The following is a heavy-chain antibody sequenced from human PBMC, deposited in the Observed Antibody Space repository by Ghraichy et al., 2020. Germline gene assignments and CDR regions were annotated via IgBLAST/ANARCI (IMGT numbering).Heavy chain of an antibody. J-gene: IGHJ4*02. V-gene: IGHV1-18*04. CDR3: ARGTSMLRSSASADY. CDR1: GYIFTSYS. Sequence: ASVKVSCRTSGYIFTSYSITWVRQAPGQGLEWMGWISGYHGNTKYAQMVQGRITMTKETSTGTAYMELRSLRSDDTAVYFCARGTSMLRSSASADYWGQGTLVTVSS. CDR2: ISGYHGNT. D-gene: IGHD6-6*01.